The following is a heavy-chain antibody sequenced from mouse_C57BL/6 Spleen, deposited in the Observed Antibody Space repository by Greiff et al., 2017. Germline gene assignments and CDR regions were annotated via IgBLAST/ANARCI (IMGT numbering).Heavy chain of an antibody. CDR3: ARGITTVVERYFDV. V-gene: IGHV1-50*01. CDR1: GYTFTSYW. D-gene: IGHD1-1*01. Sequence: QVQLQQPGAELVKPGASVKLSCKASGYTFTSYWMQWVKQRPGQGLEWVGEIDPSDSYTTYNQKFKGKATLTVDTSSSTAYMQLSSLTSEDSAVYYCARGITTVVERYFDVWGTGTTVTVSS. J-gene: IGHJ1*03. CDR2: IDPSDSYT.